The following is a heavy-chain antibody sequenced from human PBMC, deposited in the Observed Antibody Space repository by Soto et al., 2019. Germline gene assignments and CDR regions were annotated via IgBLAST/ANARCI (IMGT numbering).Heavy chain of an antibody. CDR3: ARSIDS. Sequence: QVQLQESGPGLVKPSQTLSLTCTVSGGSISSGGYYWSWIRQHPGKGLEWIGYIYYSGSTYYNPXXXSRVTIXVDTSXXXXXXXLSSVXAAXXXXXXCARSIDSWGQGTLVTVSS. CDR1: GGSISSGGYY. V-gene: IGHV4-31*03. J-gene: IGHJ5*01. CDR2: IYYSGST.